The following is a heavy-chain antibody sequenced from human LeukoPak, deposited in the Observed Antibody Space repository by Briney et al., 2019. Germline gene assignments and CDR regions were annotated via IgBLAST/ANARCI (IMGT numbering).Heavy chain of an antibody. J-gene: IGHJ4*02. Sequence: PSETLSLTCAVYGGSFSGYYWSWIRQPPGKGLEWIGEINHSGSTNYNPSLKSRVTISVDTSKNQFSLKLSSVTAADTAVYYCARRRDYGSGSPNYYFDYWGQGTLVTVSS. CDR3: ARRRDYGSGSPNYYFDY. CDR2: INHSGST. D-gene: IGHD3-10*01. CDR1: GGSFSGYY. V-gene: IGHV4-34*01.